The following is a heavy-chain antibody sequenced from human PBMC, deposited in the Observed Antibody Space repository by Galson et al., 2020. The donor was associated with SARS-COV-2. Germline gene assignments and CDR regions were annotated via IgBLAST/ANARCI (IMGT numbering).Heavy chain of an antibody. CDR3: ARMRAAVTTPLFDY. Sequence: SETLSLTCTVSGYSISSGYYWGWIRQPPGKGLEWIGSIYHSGSTYYNPSLKSRITISVDTSKNQFSLKLSSVTAADTAVYYCARMRAAVTTPLFDYWGQGTLVTVSS. V-gene: IGHV4-38-2*02. CDR1: GYSISSGYY. J-gene: IGHJ4*02. CDR2: IYHSGST. D-gene: IGHD4-4*01.